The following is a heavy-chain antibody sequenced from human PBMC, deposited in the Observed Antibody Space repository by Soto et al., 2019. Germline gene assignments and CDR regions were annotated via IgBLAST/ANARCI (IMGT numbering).Heavy chain of an antibody. Sequence: ASVKVSCKASGYTFTSYDINWVRQATGQGLEWMGWMNPNSGNTGYAQKFQGRVTMTRNTSISTAYMELSSLRSEDTAVYYCARGRDYDYYYYYYMDVWGKGTTVTVSS. CDR2: MNPNSGNT. CDR3: ARGRDYDYYYYYYMDV. J-gene: IGHJ6*03. CDR1: GYTFTSYD. V-gene: IGHV1-8*01. D-gene: IGHD3-16*01.